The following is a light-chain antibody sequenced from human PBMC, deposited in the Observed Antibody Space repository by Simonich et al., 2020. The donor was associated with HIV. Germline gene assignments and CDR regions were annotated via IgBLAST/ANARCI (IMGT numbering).Light chain of an antibody. CDR3: QQYGSSPYT. Sequence: EIVMTQSPATLSVSPGERATLSCRASQSVFSSYVAWYQQKPGLAPRLLIYDASSRATGIPDRFSGSGSGTDFTLTISRLEPEDFAVYYCQQYGSSPYTFGQGTKLEIK. J-gene: IGKJ2*01. V-gene: IGKV3D-20*01. CDR1: QSVFSSY. CDR2: DAS.